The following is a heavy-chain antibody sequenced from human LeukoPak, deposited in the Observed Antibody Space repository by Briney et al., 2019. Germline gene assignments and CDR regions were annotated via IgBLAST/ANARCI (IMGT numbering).Heavy chain of an antibody. CDR1: GGSVSSYY. J-gene: IGHJ4*02. CDR2: LHYSGST. V-gene: IGHV4-59*02. CDR3: ARGCSGGSCFAY. D-gene: IGHD2-15*01. Sequence: SETLSLTCTVSGGSVSSYYWNWIRQSPGKGLGWIGYLHYSGSTNYNPSLKSRVTISSDTSKNQLSLNLTSVTAADTAVYYRARGCSGGSCFAYWGQGTLVTVSS.